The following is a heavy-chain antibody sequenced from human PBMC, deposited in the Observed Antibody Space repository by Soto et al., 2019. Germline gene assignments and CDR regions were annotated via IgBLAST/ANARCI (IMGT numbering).Heavy chain of an antibody. CDR1: GFTFYNHG. D-gene: IGHD3-10*01. Sequence: EVQLVESGGGLVQPGRSLRLSCVASGFTFYNHGMHWVRQAPGRGLEWVSGITWSSDSMGYADSVKGRFTISRDNAKNSLYLQMNRLRPEDRALDYCAKEDSGFSGYMHVWGKGMTVLVSS. V-gene: IGHV3-9*01. J-gene: IGHJ6*03. CDR2: ITWSSDSM. CDR3: AKEDSGFSGYMHV.